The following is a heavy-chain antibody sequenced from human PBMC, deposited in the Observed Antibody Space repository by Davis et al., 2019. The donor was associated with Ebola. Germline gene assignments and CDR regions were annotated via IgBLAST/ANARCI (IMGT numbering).Heavy chain of an antibody. Sequence: ASVKVSCKASGYTFTGYYMHWVRQAPGQGLEWMGWINPNSGGTNYAQKFQGRVTMTRDTSISTAYMELSSLRSEDTAVYYCARNDIVVVPAARPPYYYYMDVWGKGTTVTVSS. V-gene: IGHV1-2*02. CDR3: ARNDIVVVPAARPPYYYYMDV. CDR2: INPNSGGT. D-gene: IGHD2-2*01. J-gene: IGHJ6*03. CDR1: GYTFTGYY.